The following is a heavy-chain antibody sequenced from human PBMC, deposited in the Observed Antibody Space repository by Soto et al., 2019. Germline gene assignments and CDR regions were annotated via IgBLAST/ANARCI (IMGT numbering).Heavy chain of an antibody. Sequence: SETLSLTCAVYGGSFSGYYWSWIRQPPGKGLEWIGEINHSGSTNYNPSLKSRVTISVDTSKNQFSLKLSSVTAADTAVYYCARALKFSSFDYWGQGTLVTVSS. CDR3: ARALKFSSFDY. CDR2: INHSGST. V-gene: IGHV4-34*01. D-gene: IGHD6-6*01. J-gene: IGHJ4*02. CDR1: GGSFSGYY.